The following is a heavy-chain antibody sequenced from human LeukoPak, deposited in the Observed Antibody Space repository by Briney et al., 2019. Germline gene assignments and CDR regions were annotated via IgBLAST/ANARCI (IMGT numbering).Heavy chain of an antibody. V-gene: IGHV3-66*01. D-gene: IGHD5-24*01. CDR1: GFTVNSKY. Sequence: PGGSLRLSCAASGFTVNSKYMNWVRQAPGKGLEWVSILYGGDTTHYADSVKGRFVISRDNSKNTLYLQMNSLRAEDTAVYYCAMATRWLNFDYWGQGTLVTVSS. CDR3: AMATRWLNFDY. CDR2: LYGGDTT. J-gene: IGHJ4*02.